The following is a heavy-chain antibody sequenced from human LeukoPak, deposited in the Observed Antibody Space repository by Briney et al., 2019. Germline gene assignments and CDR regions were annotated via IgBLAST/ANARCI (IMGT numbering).Heavy chain of an antibody. J-gene: IGHJ4*02. CDR2: ISDSGST. CDR1: GDSVNRGGHF. CDR3: ARISFDFLTGYKFDY. D-gene: IGHD3-9*01. Sequence: SETLSLTCAVSGDSVNRGGHFWSWIRQPPGKGLEWIGYISDSGSTYFNPSLKSRLSISLDTSKNQFSLRLSSVTAADTAVFYCARISFDFLTGYKFDYWGQGTLVTVSS. V-gene: IGHV4-30-4*07.